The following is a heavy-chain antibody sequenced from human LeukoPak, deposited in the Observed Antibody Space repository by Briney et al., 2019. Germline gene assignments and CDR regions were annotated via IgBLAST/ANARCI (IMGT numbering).Heavy chain of an antibody. Sequence: SETLSLTCTVSGGSISSYYWSWIRQPPGKGLEWIGSIYYSGSTYYNPSLKSRVTISVDTSKNQFSLKLSSVTAADTAVYYCARVVPGYCSSTSCYGAFDIWGQGTMVTVSS. CDR2: IYYSGST. V-gene: IGHV4-59*12. CDR1: GGSISSYY. J-gene: IGHJ3*02. D-gene: IGHD2-2*01. CDR3: ARVVPGYCSSTSCYGAFDI.